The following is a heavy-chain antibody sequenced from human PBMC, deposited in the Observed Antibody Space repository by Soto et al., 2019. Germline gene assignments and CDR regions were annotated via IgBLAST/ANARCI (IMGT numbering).Heavy chain of an antibody. CDR3: ARGQGSGYPGDGAFDI. D-gene: IGHD5-12*01. Sequence: GGSLRLSCAASGFTFSSYSMNWVRQAPGKGLEWVSSISSSSSYIYYADSVKGRFTISRDNAKNSLYLQMNSLRAEDTAVYYCARGQGSGYPGDGAFDIWGQGTMVTV. CDR2: ISSSSSYI. CDR1: GFTFSSYS. V-gene: IGHV3-21*01. J-gene: IGHJ3*02.